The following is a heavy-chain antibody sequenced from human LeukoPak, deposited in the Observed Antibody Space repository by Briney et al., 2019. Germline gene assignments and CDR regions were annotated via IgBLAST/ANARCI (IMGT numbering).Heavy chain of an antibody. CDR1: GFTFSSYA. V-gene: IGHV3-30-3*01. D-gene: IGHD2-2*01. J-gene: IGHJ6*03. Sequence: PGGSLRLSCAASGFTFSSYAMHWVRQAPGKGLEWVAVISYDGSNKYYADSVKGRFTISRDNSKNTLYLQMNSLRAEDTAVYYCARATIVRRHCSSTSCAQGYYYYMDVWGKGTTVTVFS. CDR3: ARATIVRRHCSSTSCAQGYYYYMDV. CDR2: ISYDGSNK.